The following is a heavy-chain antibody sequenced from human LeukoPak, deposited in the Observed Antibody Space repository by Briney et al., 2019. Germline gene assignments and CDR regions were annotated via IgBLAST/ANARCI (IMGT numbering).Heavy chain of an antibody. J-gene: IGHJ6*03. CDR2: ISYDGSDK. D-gene: IGHD4-17*01. Sequence: GGSLRLSCAASGFTFSSYAMYWVRQAPGKGLEWVAVISYDGSDKFYADSVKGRFTISRDSSKNTLYLQMNSLRAEDTAVYYCAKYYGDDPDYYYYMDVWGKGTTVTISS. V-gene: IGHV3-30*04. CDR1: GFTFSSYA. CDR3: AKYYGDDPDYYYYMDV.